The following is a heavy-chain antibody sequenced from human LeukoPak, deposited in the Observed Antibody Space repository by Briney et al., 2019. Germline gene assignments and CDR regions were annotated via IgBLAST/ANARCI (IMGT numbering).Heavy chain of an antibody. J-gene: IGHJ4*02. CDR2: IYYTGST. V-gene: IGHV4-59*01. CDR1: GGSISSFY. D-gene: IGHD1-1*01. CDR3: ARVGDWNDLVY. Sequence: SETLSLTCTVSGGSISSFYWSWIRQPPGKGLEWIGYIYYTGSTNYNPFLKSRVTISVDTSKNPFSLKLSSVTAADTAVYYCARVGDWNDLVYWGQGTLVTVSS.